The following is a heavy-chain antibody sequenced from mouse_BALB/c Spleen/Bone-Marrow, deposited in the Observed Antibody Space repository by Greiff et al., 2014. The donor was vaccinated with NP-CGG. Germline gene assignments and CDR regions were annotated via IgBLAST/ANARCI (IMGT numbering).Heavy chain of an antibody. V-gene: IGHV1-87*01. CDR2: IYPGDGDT. D-gene: IGHD2-14*01. CDR1: GYTFTSYW. CDR3: ARAKRYGEMDY. J-gene: IGHJ4*01. Sequence: QVQLQQSGAELARPGASVKLSCKASGYTFTSYWMQWVKQRPGQGLEWIGAIYPGDGDTRFTQKFKGKATLTADKSSSTAYMQRSSLASEDSAVYYCARAKRYGEMDYWGQGTSVTVSS.